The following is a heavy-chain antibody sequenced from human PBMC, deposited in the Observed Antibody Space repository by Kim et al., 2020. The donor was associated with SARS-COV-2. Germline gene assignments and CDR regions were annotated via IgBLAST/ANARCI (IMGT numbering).Heavy chain of an antibody. J-gene: IGHJ5*02. CDR3: ARGGFAVTTGSWFDP. D-gene: IGHD4-17*01. Sequence: DSVKGRFTISRDNAKNSLYLQMNSLRAEDTALYHCARGGFAVTTGSWFDPWGQGTLVTVSS. V-gene: IGHV3-20*01.